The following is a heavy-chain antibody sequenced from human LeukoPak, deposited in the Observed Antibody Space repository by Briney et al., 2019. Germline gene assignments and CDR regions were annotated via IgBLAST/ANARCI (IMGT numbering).Heavy chain of an antibody. Sequence: GASVKVSCKASGYTFTSYGISWVRQAPGQGLEWMGWISAYNGNTNYAQKLQGRVTMTTDTSTSTAYMELRSLRSDDTAVYYCARDAGYYDILTGYSDYWGQGTLVTVSS. J-gene: IGHJ4*02. V-gene: IGHV1-18*01. CDR2: ISAYNGNT. CDR1: GYTFTSYG. CDR3: ARDAGYYDILTGYSDY. D-gene: IGHD3-9*01.